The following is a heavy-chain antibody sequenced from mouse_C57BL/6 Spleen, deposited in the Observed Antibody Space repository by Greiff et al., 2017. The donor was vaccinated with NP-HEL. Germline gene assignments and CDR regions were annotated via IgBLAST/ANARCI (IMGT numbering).Heavy chain of an antibody. CDR3: AREGTYGSSLYYFDY. V-gene: IGHV1-19*01. D-gene: IGHD1-1*01. Sequence: EVQLQQSGPVLVKPGASVKMSCKASGYTFTDYYMNWVKQSHGKSLEWIGVINPYNGGTSYNQKFKGKATLTVDKSSSTAYMELNSLTSEDSAVYYCAREGTYGSSLYYFDYWGQGTTLTVSS. CDR1: GYTFTDYY. J-gene: IGHJ2*01. CDR2: INPYNGGT.